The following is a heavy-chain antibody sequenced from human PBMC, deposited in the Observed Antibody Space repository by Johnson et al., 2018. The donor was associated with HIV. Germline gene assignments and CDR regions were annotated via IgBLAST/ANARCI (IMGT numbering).Heavy chain of an antibody. D-gene: IGHD5-24*01. CDR1: GLTVSSNY. CDR2: IFSGGST. V-gene: IGHV3-66*01. CDR3: ARACRDGYTCDAFDI. Sequence: VQLVESGGGLVQPGGSLRLSCAASGLTVSSNYMSWVRQAPGKGLEWVSVIFSGGSTYYADSVNGRFTISRDNSKNTLYLQMNSLRAEDTALYYCARACRDGYTCDAFDIWGQGTMVTVSS. J-gene: IGHJ3*02.